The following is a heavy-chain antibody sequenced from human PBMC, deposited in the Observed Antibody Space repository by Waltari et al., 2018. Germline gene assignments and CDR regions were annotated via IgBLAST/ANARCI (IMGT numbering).Heavy chain of an antibody. CDR3: ARRQLGGPLDP. CDR2: LIPIFGAP. Sequence: QVHLVQSGAEVKKPGSSVKVSCKASGGTFGRYAITWVRQAPGQGLEWMGGLIPIFGAPNYAQRFQGRVTMTADESTSTVYMELSSLKSEDTALYFCARRQLGGPLDPWGQGTLVTVSS. CDR1: GGTFGRYA. J-gene: IGHJ5*02. V-gene: IGHV1-69*12. D-gene: IGHD1-1*01.